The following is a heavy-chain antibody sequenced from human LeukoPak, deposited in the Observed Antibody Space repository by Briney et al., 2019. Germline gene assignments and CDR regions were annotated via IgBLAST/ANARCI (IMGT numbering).Heavy chain of an antibody. CDR2: INAGNGNT. Sequence: ASVKVSCKTSGYTFINYAINWGRQAPGQRPEWMGWINAGNGNTKYSQKFQGRVTITRDTSASTAYMELSSLRSDDTALYYCTKPQPGAFEVWGQGTMVTVSS. V-gene: IGHV1-3*01. J-gene: IGHJ3*01. D-gene: IGHD2-2*01. CDR3: TKPQPGAFEV. CDR1: GYTFINYA.